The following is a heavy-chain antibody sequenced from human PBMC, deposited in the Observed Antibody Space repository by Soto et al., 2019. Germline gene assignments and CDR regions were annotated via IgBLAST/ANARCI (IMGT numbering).Heavy chain of an antibody. V-gene: IGHV3-33*01. CDR3: ARAETLFRLITNYYYYGMDV. D-gene: IGHD3-3*01. CDR1: GFTFSSYG. J-gene: IGHJ6*02. Sequence: GGSLRLSCAASGFTFSSYGMHWVRQAPGKGLEWVAVIWYDGSGKYYAESVKDRVIISRDNSKNTLYLQMNSLRTEDTAVYFCARAETLFRLITNYYYYGMDVWDQGTTVTVYS. CDR2: IWYDGSGK.